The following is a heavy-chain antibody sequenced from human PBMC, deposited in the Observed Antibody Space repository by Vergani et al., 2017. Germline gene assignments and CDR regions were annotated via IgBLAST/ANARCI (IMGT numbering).Heavy chain of an antibody. D-gene: IGHD3-9*01. CDR3: ARTESFILRYFHWAL. J-gene: IGHJ4*02. CDR2: IYHSGGA. Sequence: QLHLQESGPGLVKPSETLSLTCTVSGGSITSSSYYWGWIRQPPGKGLEWIGNIYHSGGAYYNPSLKGLVTISVDTSKNQFSLEVTSVTAAATAIYFCARTESFILRYFHWALWGQGTLVTVSS. CDR1: GGSITSSSYY. V-gene: IGHV4-39*01.